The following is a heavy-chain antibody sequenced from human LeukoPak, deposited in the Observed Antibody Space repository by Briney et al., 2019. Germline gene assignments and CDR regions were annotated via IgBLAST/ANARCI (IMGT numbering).Heavy chain of an antibody. CDR1: GGSISSGGYY. CDR2: INHSGST. J-gene: IGHJ4*02. V-gene: IGHV4-39*07. CDR3: ARVVPAALYYFDY. D-gene: IGHD2-2*01. Sequence: SETLSLTCTVSGGSISSGGYYWSWIRQPPGKGLEWIGEINHSGSTNYNPSLKSRVTISVDTSKNQFSLKLSSVTAADTAVYYCARVVPAALYYFDYWGQGTLVTVSS.